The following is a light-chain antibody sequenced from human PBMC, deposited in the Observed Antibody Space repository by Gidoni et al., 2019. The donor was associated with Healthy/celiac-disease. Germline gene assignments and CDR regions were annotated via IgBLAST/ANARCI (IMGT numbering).Light chain of an antibody. CDR1: SLRSYY. V-gene: IGLV3-19*01. J-gene: IGLJ2*01. CDR2: GIN. Sequence: SSELTQDPAVSVALGQTVRITCQGDSLRSYYASWYQQKPGQAHILVIYGINNRPSGIPDRLSGSSSGNTASLTITGAQAEDEADYYCNSRDSSGNHVVFGGGTKLTVL. CDR3: NSRDSSGNHVV.